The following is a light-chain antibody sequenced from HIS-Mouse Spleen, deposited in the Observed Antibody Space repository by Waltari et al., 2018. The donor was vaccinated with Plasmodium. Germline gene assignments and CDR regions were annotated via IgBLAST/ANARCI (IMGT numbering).Light chain of an antibody. CDR2: KDS. CDR3: YSAADNNLV. Sequence: SYELTQPSSVSVSPGQTARITCSGDVLAKHYARWFQQKPGQAPVLVIYKDSERPSGIPERFSGSSSGTTVTLTISGAQVEDEADYYCYSAADNNLVFGGGTKLTV. V-gene: IGLV3-27*01. CDR1: VLAKHY. J-gene: IGLJ3*02.